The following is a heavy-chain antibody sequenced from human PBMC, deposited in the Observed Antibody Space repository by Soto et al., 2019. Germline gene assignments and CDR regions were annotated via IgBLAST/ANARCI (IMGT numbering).Heavy chain of an antibody. CDR2: IGTAGDT. CDR1: GFTFSSYD. V-gene: IGHV3-13*01. D-gene: IGHD3-22*01. Sequence: GGSLRLSCAASGFTFSSYDMHWVRQATGKVLEWVSAIGTAGDTYYPGSVKGRFTISRENAKNSLYLQMNSLRAEDTAVYYCARDLGYDSSGYYMGFDYWGQGTLVTVSS. J-gene: IGHJ4*02. CDR3: ARDLGYDSSGYYMGFDY.